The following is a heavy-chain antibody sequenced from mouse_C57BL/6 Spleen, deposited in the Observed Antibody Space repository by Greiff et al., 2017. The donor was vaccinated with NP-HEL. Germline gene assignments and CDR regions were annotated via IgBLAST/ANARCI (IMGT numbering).Heavy chain of an antibody. CDR2: IDPSDSET. CDR1: GYTFTSYW. J-gene: IGHJ4*01. Sequence: QVQLQQSGAELVRPGSSVKLSCKASGYTFTSYWMHWVKQRPIQGLEWIGNIDPSDSETHYNQKFKDKATLTVDKSSSTAYMQLSSLTSEDSAVYYCARAHYAMDYWGQGTSVPVSS. CDR3: ARAHYAMDY. V-gene: IGHV1-52*01.